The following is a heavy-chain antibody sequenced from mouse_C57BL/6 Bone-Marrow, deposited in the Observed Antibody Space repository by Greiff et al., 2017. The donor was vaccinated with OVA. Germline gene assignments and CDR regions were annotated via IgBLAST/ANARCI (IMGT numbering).Heavy chain of an antibody. V-gene: IGHV5-9-1*02. CDR1: GFTFSSYA. CDR3: TRESVYYGSAYYFDY. Sequence: EVQLVESGGDLVKPGGSLKLSCAASGFTFSSYAMSWVRQTPEKRLEWVAYISSGGDYIYYADTVKGRFTISRDNARNTLYLQMSSLKSEDTAMYYCTRESVYYGSAYYFDYWGQGTTLTVSS. CDR2: ISSGGDYI. J-gene: IGHJ2*01. D-gene: IGHD1-1*01.